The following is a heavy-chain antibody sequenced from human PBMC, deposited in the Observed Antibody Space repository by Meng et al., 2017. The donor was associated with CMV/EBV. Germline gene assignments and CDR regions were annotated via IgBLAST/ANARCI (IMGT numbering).Heavy chain of an antibody. CDR2: ISYGGSNK. CDR1: GFTFSSYA. J-gene: IGHJ6*02. D-gene: IGHD3-3*01. Sequence: GGSLRLSCAASGFTFSSYAMHWVRQAPGKGLEWVAVISYGGSNKYYADSVKGRFTISRDNSKNTLYLQMNSLRAEDTAVYYCARPGYYDFWSGYYPTGLGMDVWGQGTTVTVSS. V-gene: IGHV3-30-3*01. CDR3: ARPGYYDFWSGYYPTGLGMDV.